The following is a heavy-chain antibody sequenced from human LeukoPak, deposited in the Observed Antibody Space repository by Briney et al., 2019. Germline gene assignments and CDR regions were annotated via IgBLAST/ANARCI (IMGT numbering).Heavy chain of an antibody. V-gene: IGHV1-18*01. J-gene: IGHJ5*02. CDR1: GYTFTSYG. Sequence: ASVKVSCKASGYTFTSYGISWVRQAPGQGLEWMGWISAYNGNTNYAQKLQGRVTMTTDTSTSTAYMELRSLRSDDTAVYYCARTGSGYDLSFWFDPWRQGTLVTVSP. D-gene: IGHD5-12*01. CDR2: ISAYNGNT. CDR3: ARTGSGYDLSFWFDP.